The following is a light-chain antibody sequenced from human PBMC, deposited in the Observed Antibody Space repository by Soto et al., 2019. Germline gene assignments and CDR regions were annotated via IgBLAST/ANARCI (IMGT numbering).Light chain of an antibody. J-gene: IGKJ2*02. Sequence: DIQMTQSPSTLSGSVGDRVTITCRASQSISSWLAWYQQKPGKAPKLLIYDTSNFESGVPSRFSGSGSGTEFTLSISSLQPDDFATYYCQQYNDLCTFGQGTKLEIK. CDR2: DTS. CDR3: QQYNDLCT. CDR1: QSISSW. V-gene: IGKV1-5*01.